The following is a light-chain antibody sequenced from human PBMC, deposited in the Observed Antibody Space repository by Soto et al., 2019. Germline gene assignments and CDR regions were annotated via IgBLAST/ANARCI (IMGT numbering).Light chain of an antibody. CDR2: GAS. CDR1: QSVSSTY. V-gene: IGKV3-20*01. Sequence: EIVLTQSPATLSLSAGERATLSCRAIQSVSSTYLIWYQQKPGQAPRLLIYGASSRATGVPDRFSGGGSETDFTLTISRLEPEDFAVYYCQHFVNSRTWTFGQGTKVDIK. J-gene: IGKJ1*01. CDR3: QHFVNSRTWT.